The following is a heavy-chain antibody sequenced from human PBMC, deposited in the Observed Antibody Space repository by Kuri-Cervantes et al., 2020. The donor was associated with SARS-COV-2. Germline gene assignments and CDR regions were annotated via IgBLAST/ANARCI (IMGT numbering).Heavy chain of an antibody. J-gene: IGHJ5*02. CDR1: GYTFTSYG. V-gene: IGHV1-18*01. D-gene: IGHD2-21*02. CDR2: ISAYNGNT. Sequence: ASVKVSCKASGYTFTSYGISWVRQAPGQGLEWMGWISAYNGNTNYAQKLQGRVTMTTDTSTSTAYMELSSLRSEDTAVYYCAREPIGHCGGDCPSGWFDPWGQGTLVTVSS. CDR3: AREPIGHCGGDCPSGWFDP.